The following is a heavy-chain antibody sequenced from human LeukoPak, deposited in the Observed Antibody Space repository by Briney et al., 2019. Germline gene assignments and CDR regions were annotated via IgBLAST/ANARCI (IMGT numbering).Heavy chain of an antibody. CDR3: ARYCSSTSCDSPDAFDM. J-gene: IGHJ3*02. V-gene: IGHV3-53*01. Sequence: QTGGSLRLSCAASGFTVISSHMSWVRQAPGKGLEWVSLVYSDGNTHYADSVKGRFTISRDSSKNTLYLQMNSLRAEDTAVYYCARYCSSTSCDSPDAFDMWGQGTLVTVS. CDR1: GFTVISSH. D-gene: IGHD2-2*02. CDR2: VYSDGNT.